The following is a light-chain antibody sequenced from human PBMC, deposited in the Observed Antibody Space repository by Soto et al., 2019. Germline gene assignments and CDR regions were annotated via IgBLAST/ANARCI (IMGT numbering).Light chain of an antibody. J-gene: IGKJ2*01. Sequence: DIQMTQSPSTLSASVGDRVTITFRASQSISSWLAWYQQKPGKAPKLLIYKASSLESGVPSRFSGSGSGTEFTLTISSLQPDDFATYYCQQYNSYSPYTFGQGTK. CDR3: QQYNSYSPYT. CDR1: QSISSW. V-gene: IGKV1-5*03. CDR2: KAS.